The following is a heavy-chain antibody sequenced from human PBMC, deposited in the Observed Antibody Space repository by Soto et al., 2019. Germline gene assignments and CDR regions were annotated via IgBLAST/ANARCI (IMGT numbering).Heavy chain of an antibody. CDR3: ASFPLASPHSGYSYGYVAYYFDY. CDR2: ISSSSSYI. Sequence: PGGSLRLSCAASGFTFSSYSMNWVRQAPGKGLEWVSSISSSSSYIYYADSVKGRFTISRDNAKNSLYLQMNSLRAEDTAVYYCASFPLASPHSGYSYGYVAYYFDYWGQGTLVTVSS. V-gene: IGHV3-21*01. J-gene: IGHJ4*02. CDR1: GFTFSSYS. D-gene: IGHD5-18*01.